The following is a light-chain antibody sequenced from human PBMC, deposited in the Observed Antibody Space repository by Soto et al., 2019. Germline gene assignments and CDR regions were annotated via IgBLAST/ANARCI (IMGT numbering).Light chain of an antibody. Sequence: DIQMTQSPSSLSASVGGRITISCRASQGISNLLAWYQQKPGKAPKLLIYAAPTLQSGVPSRISGSGSGTDFTLTISSLQPEDVATYYCQKYSSAPFTFGPGTKVDIK. CDR2: AAP. CDR3: QKYSSAPFT. V-gene: IGKV1-27*01. CDR1: QGISNL. J-gene: IGKJ3*01.